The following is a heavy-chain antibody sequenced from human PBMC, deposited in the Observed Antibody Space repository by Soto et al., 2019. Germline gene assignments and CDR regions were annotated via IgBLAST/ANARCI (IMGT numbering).Heavy chain of an antibody. V-gene: IGHV1-2*02. CDR3: AGGVLSGSYYNWFDP. CDR2: INPNSGGT. D-gene: IGHD1-26*01. Sequence: ASVKVSCKASGYTFTGYYTHWVRQAPGQGLEWMGWINPNSGGTDYAQKFQGRVTMTRDTSISTAYMELSRLRSDDTAVYYCAGGVLSGSYYNWFDPWGQGTPVTVPQ. CDR1: GYTFTGYY. J-gene: IGHJ5*02.